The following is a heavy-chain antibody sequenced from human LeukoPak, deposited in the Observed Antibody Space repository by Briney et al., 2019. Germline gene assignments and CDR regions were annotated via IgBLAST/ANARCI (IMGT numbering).Heavy chain of an antibody. CDR1: GFTFSAYR. CDR3: AKDKGNAAYPVFDY. J-gene: IGHJ4*02. V-gene: IGHV3-48*02. CDR2: ISGDSQTT. D-gene: IGHD2-15*01. Sequence: PGGSLRLSCAASGFTFSAYRMSWVRQAPGKGLEWLSYISGDSQTTHYADSVKGRFTISRDEAQNSLYLQMTSLRDEDTAVYYCAKDKGNAAYPVFDYWGQGTLVTVSS.